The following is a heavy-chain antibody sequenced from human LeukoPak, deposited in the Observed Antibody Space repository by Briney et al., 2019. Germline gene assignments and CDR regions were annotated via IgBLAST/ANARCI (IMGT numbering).Heavy chain of an antibody. V-gene: IGHV3-64*01. J-gene: IGHJ4*02. Sequence: GGSLRLSCAASGFTFSTYAMYWVRQAPGKGREYVSAISGSGVNTYYANSVKGRFTISRDNSKNTLYLQLGSLRAEDMAVYYCARDSSLGMDWGQGTLVTVSA. CDR1: GFTFSTYA. D-gene: IGHD1-26*01. CDR2: ISGSGVNT. CDR3: ARDSSLGMD.